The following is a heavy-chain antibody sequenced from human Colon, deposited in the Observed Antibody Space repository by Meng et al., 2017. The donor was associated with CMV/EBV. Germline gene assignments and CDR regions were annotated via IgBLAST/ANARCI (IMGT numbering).Heavy chain of an antibody. Sequence: GESLKISCAASGFTFSSYSMNWVRQAPGKGLEWVSYISRISSTTYYADSVKGRFTISRDNAKNSLYLQMNSLRAEDTAVYYCARDPYSGGYSYGYDYWGQGTLVTVSS. V-gene: IGHV3-48*04. CDR2: ISRISSTT. D-gene: IGHD5-18*01. J-gene: IGHJ4*02. CDR1: GFTFSSYS. CDR3: ARDPYSGGYSYGYDY.